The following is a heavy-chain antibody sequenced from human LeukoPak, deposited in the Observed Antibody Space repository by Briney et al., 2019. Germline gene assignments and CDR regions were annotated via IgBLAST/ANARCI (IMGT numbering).Heavy chain of an antibody. J-gene: IGHJ6*02. V-gene: IGHV4-59*11. CDR3: ARHPPRDYYYGMDV. CDR2: IYYSGST. Sequence: SETLSLTCTVSGGSISSHYWSWIRQPPGKGLEWIGYIYYSGSTNYNPSLKSRVTISVDTSKNQFSLKLSSVTAADTAVYYCARHPPRDYYYGMDVWGQGTTVTVSS. CDR1: GGSISSHY.